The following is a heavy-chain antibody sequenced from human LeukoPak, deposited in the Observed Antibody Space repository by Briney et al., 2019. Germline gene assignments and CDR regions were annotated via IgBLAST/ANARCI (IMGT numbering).Heavy chain of an antibody. J-gene: IGHJ4*02. D-gene: IGHD6-25*01. Sequence: SETLSLTCTVSGDSIRRSTYYWPWIRQPPGKGLEWIGSVYYGRSPHFNPSLESRATISVDTSKNHFSLKMSSVTAADTAVYYCARSSGTGTFSYWGQGTLVTVSS. V-gene: IGHV4-39*02. CDR3: ARSSGTGTFSY. CDR1: GDSIRRSTYY. CDR2: VYYGRSP.